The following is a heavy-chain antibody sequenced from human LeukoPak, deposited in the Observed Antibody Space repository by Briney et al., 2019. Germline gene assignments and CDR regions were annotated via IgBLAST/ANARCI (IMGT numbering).Heavy chain of an antibody. J-gene: IGHJ4*02. V-gene: IGHV1-69*01. D-gene: IGHD3-22*01. Sequence: SVKVSCKASGGTFSSYAISWVRQAPGQGLEWMGGIIPIFGTANYAQKFQGRVTITADESTSTAYMELNSLRSEDTAVYYCARALYDSSGYYYRLGYWGQGTLVTVSS. CDR3: ARALYDSSGYYYRLGY. CDR2: IIPIFGTA. CDR1: GGTFSSYA.